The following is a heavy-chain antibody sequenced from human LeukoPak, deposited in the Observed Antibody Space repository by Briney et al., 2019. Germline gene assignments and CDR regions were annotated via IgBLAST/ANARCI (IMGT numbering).Heavy chain of an antibody. CDR1: GYTFTGYY. J-gene: IGHJ4*02. CDR2: INPNSGGT. CDR3: ARESVPAVAARRGLNY. D-gene: IGHD6-6*01. V-gene: IGHV1-2*02. Sequence: ASVKASCKASGYTFTGYYMHWVRQAPGQGLEWMGWINPNSGGTNYAQKFQGRVTMTRDTSISTVYMEMSRLRSDDTAVYYCARESVPAVAARRGLNYWGQGTLVAVSS.